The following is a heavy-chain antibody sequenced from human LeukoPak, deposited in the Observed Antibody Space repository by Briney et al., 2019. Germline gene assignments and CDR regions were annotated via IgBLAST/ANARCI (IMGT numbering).Heavy chain of an antibody. CDR3: ANLPVRGDYGDYYYYYMDV. D-gene: IGHD4-17*01. Sequence: GGSLRLSCAASGFTFSSYSMNWVRQAPGKGLEWVAFIRYDGSNKYYADSVKGRFTISRDNSKNTLYLQMNSLRAEDTAVYYCANLPVRGDYGDYYYYYMDVWGKGTTVTISS. J-gene: IGHJ6*03. CDR2: IRYDGSNK. CDR1: GFTFSSYS. V-gene: IGHV3-30*02.